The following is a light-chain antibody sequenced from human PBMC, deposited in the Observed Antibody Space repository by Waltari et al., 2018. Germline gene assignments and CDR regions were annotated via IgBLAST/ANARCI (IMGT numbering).Light chain of an antibody. J-gene: IGKJ2*01. Sequence: RQSLGHSDGNSYLNWFQQRPGQSPRRLIDKVSNRESGVPDRFSGSGSGSYFTLKSSRVEADDVVVYYCMQGTLPDTFGQGTKVEVK. CDR3: MQGTLPDT. V-gene: IGKV2-30*02. CDR1: QSLGHSDGNSY. CDR2: KVS.